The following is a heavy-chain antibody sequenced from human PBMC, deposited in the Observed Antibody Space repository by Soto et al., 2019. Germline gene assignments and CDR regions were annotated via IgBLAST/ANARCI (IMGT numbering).Heavy chain of an antibody. Sequence: ASVKVSCKASGYTFTSSGISWVRQAPGQGLEWMGWISAYNGNTNYAQKLQGRVTMTTDTSTSTAYMELRSLRSADTAVYYCAPDDYYRLNNGDYFQFPQCVPGLLAACLDVCRQLNRVTACS. J-gene: IGHJ6*02. CDR1: GYTFTSSG. D-gene: IGHD3-22*01. CDR2: ISAYNGNT. CDR3: APDDYYRLNNGDYFQFPQCVPGLLAACLDV. V-gene: IGHV1-18*01.